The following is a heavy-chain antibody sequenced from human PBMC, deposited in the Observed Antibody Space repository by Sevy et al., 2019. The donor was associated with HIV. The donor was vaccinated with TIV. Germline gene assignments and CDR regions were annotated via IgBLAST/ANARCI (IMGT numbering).Heavy chain of an antibody. D-gene: IGHD1-1*01. CDR2: ISFDATNK. Sequence: GGSLRLSCAASGFTFNRYSMHWVRQAPGKGLEWVATISFDATNKQCPDSVKGRFTISRDNFQNSLFLQMDSLRPEDTAVYYCALERLSSDVAEYFQNWGQGTLVTVSS. V-gene: IGHV3-30-3*01. J-gene: IGHJ1*01. CDR1: GFTFNRYS. CDR3: ALERLSSDVAEYFQN.